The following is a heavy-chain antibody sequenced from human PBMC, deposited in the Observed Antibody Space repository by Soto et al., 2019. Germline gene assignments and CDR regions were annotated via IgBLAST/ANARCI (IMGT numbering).Heavy chain of an antibody. J-gene: IGHJ4*02. Sequence: GGSLRLSCAASGLTFNSYAMSWVRQAPGKGLEWVSAISGSDGSTYYADSVKGRFTISRDNSKNTLYLQMSSLRAEDTAIYYCASPPRATVTDNIFDYWGQGTLVTVSS. CDR2: ISGSDGST. V-gene: IGHV3-23*01. CDR3: ASPPRATVTDNIFDY. D-gene: IGHD4-17*01. CDR1: GLTFNSYA.